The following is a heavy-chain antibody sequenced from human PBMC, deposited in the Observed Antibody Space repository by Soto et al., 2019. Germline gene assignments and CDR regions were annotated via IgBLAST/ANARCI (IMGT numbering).Heavy chain of an antibody. V-gene: IGHV1-18*01. CDR3: ARSEAYWALDHSFDSDY. D-gene: IGHD2-8*02. CDR2: ISAYNGNT. J-gene: IGHJ4*02. Sequence: ASVKVSCKASGYTFTSYGISWVRQAPGQGLEWMGWISAYNGNTNYAQKLQGRVTMTTDTSTSTAYMELRSLRSDDTAVYYCARSEAYWALDHSFDSDYWGQGTLVTVSS. CDR1: GYTFTSYG.